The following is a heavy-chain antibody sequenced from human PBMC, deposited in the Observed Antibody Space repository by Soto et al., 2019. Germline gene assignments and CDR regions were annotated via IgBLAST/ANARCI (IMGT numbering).Heavy chain of an antibody. J-gene: IGHJ4*02. CDR1: GYTFSNYD. CDR2: VNPNNGDT. D-gene: IGHD3-10*01. Sequence: QVQLVQSGAELKKPGASVKVSCKASGYTFSNYDMNWVRQATGQGPEWIGWVNPNNGDTGYAQKFQGRVTLTTDIXXXXXXXXXXXXXXXXXXXXXXXKVSRKGSAIDFDYWGQGTLITVSS. CDR3: XKVSRKGSAIDFDY. V-gene: IGHV1-8*01.